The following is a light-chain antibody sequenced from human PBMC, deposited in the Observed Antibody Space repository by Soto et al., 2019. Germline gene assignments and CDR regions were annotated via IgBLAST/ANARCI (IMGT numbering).Light chain of an antibody. Sequence: EIVLTESPGTLSLSPGERATLSCRASQSVSSSYLAWYQQKPGQAPRLLIYGASSRATGIPDRFSGSGSGTDFTLTISSLQPEDFAVYLCQQYRNWPLTFGGGTKVDIK. CDR1: QSVSSSY. J-gene: IGKJ4*01. CDR3: QQYRNWPLT. V-gene: IGKV3-20*01. CDR2: GAS.